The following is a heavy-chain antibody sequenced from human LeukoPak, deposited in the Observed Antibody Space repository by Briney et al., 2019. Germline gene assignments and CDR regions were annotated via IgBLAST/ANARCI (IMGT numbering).Heavy chain of an antibody. CDR2: ISGGSGST. CDR1: GFTFSSYA. D-gene: IGHD3-22*01. Sequence: GGSLRLSCAASGFTFSSYAMSWVRQAPGKGLAWVSTISGGSGSTYCADSVKGRFTISRNNSKNTLYLQMNSLRDEDTAVYYCAKHRFESGGYHSTDWGQGTLVTVSS. CDR3: AKHRFESGGYHSTD. J-gene: IGHJ4*02. V-gene: IGHV3-23*01.